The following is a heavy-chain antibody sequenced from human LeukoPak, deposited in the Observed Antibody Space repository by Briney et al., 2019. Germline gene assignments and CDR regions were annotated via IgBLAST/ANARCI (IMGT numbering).Heavy chain of an antibody. CDR3: ARGYYDFWSGPQYFDY. Sequence: GASVKVSCKASGYTFTSYYMHWVRQAPGQGLEWMGIINPSGGSTSYAQKFQGRVTMTRDMSTSTVYMELSSLRSEDTAVYYRARGYYDFWSGPQYFDYWGQGTLVTVSS. D-gene: IGHD3-3*01. V-gene: IGHV1-46*01. CDR2: INPSGGST. CDR1: GYTFTSYY. J-gene: IGHJ4*02.